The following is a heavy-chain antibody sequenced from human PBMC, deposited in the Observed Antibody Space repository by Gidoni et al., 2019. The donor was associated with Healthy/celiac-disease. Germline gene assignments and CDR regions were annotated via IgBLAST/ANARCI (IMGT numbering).Heavy chain of an antibody. CDR3: AKEGDGSWFDP. Sequence: EVQLVESGGGLVQPGRSLRLSCAASGFTFDDYAMHWVRQAPGKGLEWVSGSSWNSGSIGYADSVKGRFTISRDNAKNSLYLQMNSLRAEDTALYYCAKEGDGSWFDPWGQGTLVTVSS. J-gene: IGHJ5*02. CDR1: GFTFDDYA. D-gene: IGHD1-26*01. V-gene: IGHV3-9*01. CDR2: SSWNSGSI.